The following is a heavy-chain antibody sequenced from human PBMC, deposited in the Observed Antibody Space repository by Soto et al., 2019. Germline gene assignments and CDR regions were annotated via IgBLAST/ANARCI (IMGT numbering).Heavy chain of an antibody. CDR2: ISYDGSNK. Sequence: GSLRLSCAASGFTFSSYGMHWVRQAPGKGLEWVAVISYDGSNKYYADSVKGRFTISRDNSKNTLYLQMNSLRAEDTAVYYCAKDRRFLEWLLPDYWGQGTLVTVSS. V-gene: IGHV3-30*18. CDR1: GFTFSSYG. D-gene: IGHD3-3*01. J-gene: IGHJ4*02. CDR3: AKDRRFLEWLLPDY.